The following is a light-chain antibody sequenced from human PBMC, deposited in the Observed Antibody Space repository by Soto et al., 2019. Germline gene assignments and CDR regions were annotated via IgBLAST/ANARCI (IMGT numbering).Light chain of an antibody. CDR3: SSYTSSTTLGVL. J-gene: IGLJ2*01. CDR2: EVS. CDR1: SSDVGGYNY. Sequence: QSALTQPASVSGSPGQSITISCTGTSSDVGGYNYVSWYQQHPGKAPKLMIYEVSNRPSGVSNRFSGSKSGNTASLTISGLQAEDEAAYYCSSYTSSTTLGVLFGGGTKLTVL. V-gene: IGLV2-14*01.